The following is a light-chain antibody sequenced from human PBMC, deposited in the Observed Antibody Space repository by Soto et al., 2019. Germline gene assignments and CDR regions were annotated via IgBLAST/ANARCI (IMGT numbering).Light chain of an antibody. Sequence: QSVLTQPPSVSGAPGQRVTISCTGSSSNIGAGYDVHWYQQLPGTAPKLLIYGNSNRPSGVPDRFSGSKSGTSASLAITGLQAEDEADYYCQSYDSSLIPNYVFGTGTKAPS. CDR3: QSYDSSLIPNYV. V-gene: IGLV1-40*01. CDR2: GNS. CDR1: SSNIGAGYD. J-gene: IGLJ1*01.